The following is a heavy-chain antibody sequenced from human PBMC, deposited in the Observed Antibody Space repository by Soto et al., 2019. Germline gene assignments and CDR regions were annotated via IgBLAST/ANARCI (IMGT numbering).Heavy chain of an antibody. CDR2: IRSQPNSYAT. CDR1: GFTFSESA. Sequence: GGSLRLSCRTSGFTFSESAMNWVRQASGKGLEWVGHIRSQPNSYATAYAASVKGRFTISRDDSTNTAYLQMNSLKTEDTAVYYCTSRLPPASRRSPPHAFEIWGQGTMVTVSS. CDR3: TSRLPPASRRSPPHAFEI. V-gene: IGHV3-73*01. D-gene: IGHD6-13*01. J-gene: IGHJ3*02.